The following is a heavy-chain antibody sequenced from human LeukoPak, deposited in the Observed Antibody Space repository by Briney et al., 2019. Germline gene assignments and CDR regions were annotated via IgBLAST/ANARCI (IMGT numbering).Heavy chain of an antibody. D-gene: IGHD6-19*01. CDR3: ARERNLEIAVAGTIFNY. CDR2: IYSGGST. V-gene: IGHV3-66*01. CDR1: GFTVSSNY. J-gene: IGHJ4*02. Sequence: GGSLRLSCAASGFTVSSNYMSWVRQAPGKGLEWVSVIYSGGSTYYADSVKGRFTISRDNSKNTLYLQMKSLRAEDTAVYYCARERNLEIAVAGTIFNYWGREPWSPSPQ.